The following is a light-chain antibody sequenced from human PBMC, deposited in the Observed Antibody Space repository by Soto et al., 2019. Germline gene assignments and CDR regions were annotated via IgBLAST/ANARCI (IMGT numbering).Light chain of an antibody. V-gene: IGLV1-47*01. CDR1: SSNIGSNY. CDR3: AAWDDSLSGRVV. J-gene: IGLJ2*01. Sequence: SVLTQPPSASGTPGQRVTISCSGSSSNIGSNYVYWYQQLPGTAPKLLIYRNNQRPSGVPDRFSGSKPGTSASLAISGLRSEDEADYYCAAWDDSLSGRVVFGGGTKVTVL. CDR2: RNN.